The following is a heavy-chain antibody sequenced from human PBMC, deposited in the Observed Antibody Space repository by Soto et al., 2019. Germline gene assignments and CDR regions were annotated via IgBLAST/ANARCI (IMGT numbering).Heavy chain of an antibody. CDR1: GYTFTSYG. CDR3: ARDSLSGYSYGYENWFDP. Sequence: GASVKVSCKASGYTFTSYGISWVRQAPGQGLEWMGWISAYNGNTNYAQKLQGRVTMTTDTSTSTAYMELRSLRSDDTAVYYCARDSLSGYSYGYENWFDPWGQGTLVTVSS. D-gene: IGHD5-18*01. CDR2: ISAYNGNT. J-gene: IGHJ5*02. V-gene: IGHV1-18*01.